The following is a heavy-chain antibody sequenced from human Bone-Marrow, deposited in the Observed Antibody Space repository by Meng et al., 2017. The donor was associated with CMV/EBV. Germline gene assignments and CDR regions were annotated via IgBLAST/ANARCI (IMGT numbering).Heavy chain of an antibody. Sequence: SETLSLTCDVSIHSIRSSNWWGWIRQPPGKGLEWMGYIYYSGGIYYNPSLKSRVTMSVDTSKNQVSLKLSSVTAVDTAVYYCARTGDCSSTSCYTYFDFWGPGTLVTVSS. V-gene: IGHV4-28*05. CDR3: ARTGDCSSTSCYTYFDF. CDR1: IHSIRSSNW. J-gene: IGHJ4*02. CDR2: IYYSGGI. D-gene: IGHD2-2*02.